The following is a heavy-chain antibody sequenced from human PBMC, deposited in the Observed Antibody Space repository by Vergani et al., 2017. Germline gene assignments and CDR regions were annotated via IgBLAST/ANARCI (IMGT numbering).Heavy chain of an antibody. CDR2: IWYDGSNK. D-gene: IGHD3-22*01. V-gene: IGHV3-33*01. J-gene: IGHJ5*02. CDR3: ARDRWHRYSSGSGIHP. CDR1: GFTFSSYG. Sequence: QVQLVESGGGVVQPGRSLRLSCAASGFTFSSYGMHWVRQAPGKGLEWVAVIWYDGSNKYYADSVKGRFTISRDNSKNTLYLQMNSLRAEDTAVYYCARDRWHRYSSGSGIHPWGQGTLVTVSS.